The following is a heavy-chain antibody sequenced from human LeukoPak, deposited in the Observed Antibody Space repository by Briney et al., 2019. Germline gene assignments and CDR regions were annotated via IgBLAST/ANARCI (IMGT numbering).Heavy chain of an antibody. CDR3: ARHARYDYVWGSYRASWFDP. D-gene: IGHD3-16*02. Sequence: SETLSLTCAVSGGSISSGGYSWSWIRQPPGKGLEWIGYIYHSGSTYYNPSLKSRVTISVDRPKNQFSLKLSSVTAADTAVYYCARHARYDYVWGSYRASWFDPWGQGTLVTVSS. J-gene: IGHJ5*02. CDR1: GGSISSGGYS. CDR2: IYHSGST. V-gene: IGHV4-30-2*01.